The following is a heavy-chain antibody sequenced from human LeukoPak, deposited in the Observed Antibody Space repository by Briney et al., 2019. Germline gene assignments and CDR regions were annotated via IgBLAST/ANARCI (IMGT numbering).Heavy chain of an antibody. J-gene: IGHJ4*02. CDR1: GFTFSSYD. CDR2: ISYDGSNK. D-gene: IGHD2-15*01. V-gene: IGHV3-30*18. Sequence: PGGSLRLSCAASGFTFSSYDMHWVRQAPGKGLEWVAVISYDGSNKFYADSVKGRFTISRDNSKNTLYLQMNSLRPEDTAVYYCAKLCDVVVSATLTFDFWGQGTLVTVSS. CDR3: AKLCDVVVSATLTFDF.